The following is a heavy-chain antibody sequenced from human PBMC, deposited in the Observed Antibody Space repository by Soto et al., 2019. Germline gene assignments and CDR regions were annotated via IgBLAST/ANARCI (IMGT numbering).Heavy chain of an antibody. CDR3: ATRTDYYDSSGSQPFDY. Sequence: ASVKVSCKVSGYTLTELSMHWVRQAPGKGLEWMGGFDPEDGETIYAQKFQGRVTMTEDTSTDTAYMELSSLRSEDTAVYYCATRTDYYDSSGSQPFDYWGQGTLVTVSS. CDR2: FDPEDGET. V-gene: IGHV1-24*01. D-gene: IGHD3-22*01. J-gene: IGHJ4*02. CDR1: GYTLTELS.